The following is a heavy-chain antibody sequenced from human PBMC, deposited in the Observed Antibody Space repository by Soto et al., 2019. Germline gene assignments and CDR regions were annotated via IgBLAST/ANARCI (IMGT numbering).Heavy chain of an antibody. CDR3: ARGFGSPDWFDP. CDR2: ISYDGSNK. J-gene: IGHJ5*02. CDR1: GFTFSSYA. D-gene: IGHD1-26*01. V-gene: IGHV3-30-3*01. Sequence: QVQLVESGGGVVQPGRSLRLSCAASGFTFSSYAMHWVRQAPGKGLEWVAVISYDGSNKYYADSVKGRFTISRDNSKNTLYLQMNSLRAEDTAVYYCARGFGSPDWFDPWGQGTLVTVSS.